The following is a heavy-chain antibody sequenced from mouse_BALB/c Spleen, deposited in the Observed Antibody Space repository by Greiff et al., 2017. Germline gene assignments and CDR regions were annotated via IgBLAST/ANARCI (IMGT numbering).Heavy chain of an antibody. D-gene: IGHD1-1*01. Sequence: VQLHQSGAELMKPGASVKISCKATGYTFSSYWIEWVKQRPGHGLEWIGEILPGSGSTNYNEKFKGKATFTADTSSNTAYMQLSSLTSEDSAVYYCARGSSYYAMDYWGQGTSVTVSS. V-gene: IGHV1-9*01. CDR3: ARGSSYYAMDY. CDR1: GYTFSSYW. J-gene: IGHJ4*01. CDR2: ILPGSGST.